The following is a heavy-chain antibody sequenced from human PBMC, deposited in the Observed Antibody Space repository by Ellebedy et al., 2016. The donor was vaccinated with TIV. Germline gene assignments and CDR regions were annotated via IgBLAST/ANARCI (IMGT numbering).Heavy chain of an antibody. CDR1: GFPFSIYW. Sequence: GESLKISCAVSGFPFSIYWMGWVRQPPGKGLECVANINQPGGEAYYVDSVKGRFTISRDNSQNSLYLQMSSLRAEDTAVYYCVKVIATSGWPYYFHYWGQGTLVTVSS. V-gene: IGHV3-7*01. J-gene: IGHJ4*02. CDR3: VKVIATSGWPYYFHY. CDR2: INQPGGEA. D-gene: IGHD6-19*01.